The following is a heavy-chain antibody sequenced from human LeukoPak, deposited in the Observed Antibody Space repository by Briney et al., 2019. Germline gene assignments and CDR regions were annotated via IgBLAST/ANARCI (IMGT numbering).Heavy chain of an antibody. J-gene: IGHJ4*02. Sequence: VKVSCKASGYTFTGCYMHWVRQAPGQGLEWMGWINPNSGGTNYAQKFQGWVTMTRDTSISTAYMELSRLRSDDTAVYYCARDSKTVVRGVMRYWGQGTLVTVSS. D-gene: IGHD3-10*01. CDR3: ARDSKTVVRGVMRY. CDR1: GYTFTGCY. CDR2: INPNSGGT. V-gene: IGHV1-2*04.